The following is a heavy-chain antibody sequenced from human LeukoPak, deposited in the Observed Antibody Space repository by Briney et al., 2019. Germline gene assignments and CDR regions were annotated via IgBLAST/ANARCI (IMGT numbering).Heavy chain of an antibody. J-gene: IGHJ4*02. Sequence: PSETLSLTCTVSGGSITGHNWNWIRQPPGKGLEWIGYTYYSEITNYNPSLRSRVTISVDTSKNQFSLKLSAVTAADTAVYYCARGIDYYDSSGYYASSVPLDYWGQGTLVTVSS. CDR3: ARGIDYYDSSGYYASSVPLDY. CDR2: TYYSEIT. D-gene: IGHD3-22*01. V-gene: IGHV4-59*11. CDR1: GGSITGHN.